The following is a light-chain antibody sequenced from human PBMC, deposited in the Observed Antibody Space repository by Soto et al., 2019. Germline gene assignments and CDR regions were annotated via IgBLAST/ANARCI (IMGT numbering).Light chain of an antibody. CDR1: TGEVWAYKL. Sequence: QYALSQPAAVPRAPGPSLNNSCTGSTGEVWAYKLVSWYQQHPGEAPKLMIYEVTKRPSGVSNRFSGSKSGNTASLTISGLQAEDEADYYCCSYAGSSYVFGTGTKVTVL. V-gene: IGLV2-23*02. CDR2: EVT. J-gene: IGLJ1*01. CDR3: CSYAGSSYV.